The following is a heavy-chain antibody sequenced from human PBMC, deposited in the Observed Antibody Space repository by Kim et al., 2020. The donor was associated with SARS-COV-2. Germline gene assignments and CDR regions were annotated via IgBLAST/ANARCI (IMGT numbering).Heavy chain of an antibody. V-gene: IGHV4-39*01. J-gene: IGHJ6*02. CDR3: ARPYGSGSYYPYYYYGMDV. D-gene: IGHD3-10*01. Sequence: RVTISVDTSKNQFSLKLSSVTAADTAVYYCARPYGSGSYYPYYYYGMDVWGQGTTVTVSS.